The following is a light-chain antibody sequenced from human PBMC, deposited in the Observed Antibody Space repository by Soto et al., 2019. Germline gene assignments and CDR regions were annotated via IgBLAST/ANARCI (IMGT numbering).Light chain of an antibody. Sequence: QSALTQPASVSGSPGQSITISCTGTSSDVGAYDLVSWYQQHPGKAPKLILYDVTNRPSGVSNRFSGSKSGNTASLTISGLQAEDEAYYYCCSFTSSRKGVFGGGTKLTVL. CDR2: DVT. J-gene: IGLJ3*02. CDR3: CSFTSSRKGV. V-gene: IGLV2-14*03. CDR1: SSDVGAYDL.